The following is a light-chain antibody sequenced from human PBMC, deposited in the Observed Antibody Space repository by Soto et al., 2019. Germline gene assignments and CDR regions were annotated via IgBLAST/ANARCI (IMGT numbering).Light chain of an antibody. J-gene: IGKJ1*01. CDR3: QNYDSAPWT. CDR2: AAS. CDR1: QGISNY. Sequence: DIQMTQSPSSLSASVGDRVTITCRASQGISNYLAWYQQKPGKVPKLLIYAASSLQSGVPSRLSGSGTGTEFTLTISSLQPEDVATYYCQNYDSAPWTFGQGTKVEIK. V-gene: IGKV1-27*01.